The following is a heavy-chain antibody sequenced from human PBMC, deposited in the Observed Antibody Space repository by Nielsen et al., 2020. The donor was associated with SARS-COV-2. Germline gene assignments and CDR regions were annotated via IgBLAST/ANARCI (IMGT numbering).Heavy chain of an antibody. D-gene: IGHD3-3*01. CDR3: ARDNYDFWSGYKGVYYYYYMDV. CDR1: GGSISSYY. V-gene: IGHV4-59*08. CDR2: IYYSGST. Sequence: SETLSLTYTVSGGSISSYYWSWIRQPPGKGLEWIGYIYYSGSTNYNPSLKSRVTISVDTSKNQFSLKLSSVTAADTAVYYCARDNYDFWSGYKGVYYYYYMDVWGKGTTVTVSS. J-gene: IGHJ6*03.